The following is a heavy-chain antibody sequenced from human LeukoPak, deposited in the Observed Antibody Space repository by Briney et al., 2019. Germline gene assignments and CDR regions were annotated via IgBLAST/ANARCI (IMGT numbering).Heavy chain of an antibody. J-gene: IGHJ6*03. CDR3: AKDANTYYYYYYMDV. CDR1: GFTFDDYA. CDR2: ISWDGGST. Sequence: GGSLRLSCAASGFTFDDYAMHWVRQAPGKGLEWVSLISWDGGSTYYADSVKGRFTISRDNSKNSLYLQMNSLRAEDTALYYCAKDANTYYYYYYMDVWGKGTTVTVSS. V-gene: IGHV3-43D*03.